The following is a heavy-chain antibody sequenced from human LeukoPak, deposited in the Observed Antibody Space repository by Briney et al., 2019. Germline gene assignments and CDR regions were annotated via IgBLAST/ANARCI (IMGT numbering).Heavy chain of an antibody. CDR1: RDSVSSNSAT. CDR3: ARGNLDSGGHYFGY. Sequence: SQTLSLTCVISRDSVSSNSATWNWITQSPSRGLEWLGRTYYRSRWYNDYAVSVTSRVTINPDTSKNQFSLQLDSVTPEDTAVYFCARGNLDSGGHYFGYWGQGTLVTVSS. V-gene: IGHV6-1*01. D-gene: IGHD3-22*01. CDR2: TYYRSRWYN. J-gene: IGHJ4*02.